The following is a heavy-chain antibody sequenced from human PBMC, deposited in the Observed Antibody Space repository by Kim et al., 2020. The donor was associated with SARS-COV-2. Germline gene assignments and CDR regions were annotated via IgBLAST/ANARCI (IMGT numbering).Heavy chain of an antibody. V-gene: IGHV4-39*01. CDR2: LQSCGRP. CDR1: GDSVNINPYS. CDR3: TRLPTGYHNWFDL. J-gene: IGHJ5*02. Sequence: SETLSLTCTVSGDSVNINPYSLIGGRAANVCALDCMPTLQSCGRPYYNPSLTSRLTISRDPSKGQYSLELTSVTVADTAMYYCTRLPTGYHNWFDLWGQGAVVTVSS. D-gene: IGHD3-9*01.